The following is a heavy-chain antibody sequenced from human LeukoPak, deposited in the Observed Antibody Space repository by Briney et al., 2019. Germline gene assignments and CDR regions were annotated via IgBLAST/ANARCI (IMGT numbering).Heavy chain of an antibody. CDR2: ISAYNGNT. Sequence: GASVKVSCKASGYTFTSYGISWVRQAPGQGLEWMGWISAYNGNTNYAQKLQGRVTMTTDTSTSTAYMELRSLRSDDTAVYYCARAKYYGDYAPYYFDYWGQGTLVTVSS. CDR1: GYTFTSYG. D-gene: IGHD4-17*01. V-gene: IGHV1-18*01. CDR3: ARAKYYGDYAPYYFDY. J-gene: IGHJ4*02.